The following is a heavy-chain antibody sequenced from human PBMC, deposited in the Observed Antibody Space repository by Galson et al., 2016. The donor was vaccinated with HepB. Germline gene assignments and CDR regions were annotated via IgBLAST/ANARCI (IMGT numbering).Heavy chain of an antibody. J-gene: IGHJ4*02. D-gene: IGHD3-16*02. V-gene: IGHV4-4*07. CDR3: ARESPGERGWGSNRYFDV. CDR2: ISSRGST. CDR1: GDFVTDCD. Sequence: SETLSLTCTVSGDFVTDCDWSWIRQAAGKGLEWIGRISSRGSTNYNPSLKSRITMSVDMSKKPFSLRLNSVTAADTAVYYWARESPGERGWGSNRYFDVWGPGTLVTVSS.